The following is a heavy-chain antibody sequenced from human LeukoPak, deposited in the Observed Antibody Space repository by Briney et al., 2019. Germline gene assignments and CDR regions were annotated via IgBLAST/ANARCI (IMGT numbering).Heavy chain of an antibody. Sequence: KPGGSLRLSCAASGFTFSSYSMNWVRQAPGKGLEWVSSISSSSSYIYHADSVKGRFTISRDNAKNSLYLQMNSLRAEDTAVYYCARAMVRGVMQTGCWFDPWGQGTLVTVSS. CDR3: ARAMVRGVMQTGCWFDP. CDR1: GFTFSSYS. D-gene: IGHD3-10*01. V-gene: IGHV3-21*01. J-gene: IGHJ5*02. CDR2: ISSSSSYI.